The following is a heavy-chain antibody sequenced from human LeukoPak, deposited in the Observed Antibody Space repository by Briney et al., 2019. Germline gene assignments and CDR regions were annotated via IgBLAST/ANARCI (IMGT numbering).Heavy chain of an antibody. CDR3: ARSLY. CDR2: ISYDGSNK. J-gene: IGHJ4*02. Sequence: GGSLRLSCAASGFTFSGYPIHWVRQAPGKGLEWVAVISYDGSNKYYADSVKGRFTISRDNSKNTLYLQMNSLRAEDTAAYYCARSLYWGQGTLVTVSS. CDR1: GFTFSGYP. V-gene: IGHV3-30-3*01.